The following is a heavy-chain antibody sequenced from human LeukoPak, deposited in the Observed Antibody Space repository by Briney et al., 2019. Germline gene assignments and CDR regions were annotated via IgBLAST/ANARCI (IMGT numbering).Heavy chain of an antibody. CDR3: ARAGIAAAGTLDY. J-gene: IGHJ4*02. D-gene: IGHD6-13*01. Sequence: SAKVSCKASGGTFSSYAISWVRQAPGQGLEWMGGIIPIFGTANYAQKFQGRVTITADESTSTAYMELSSLRSEDTAVYYCARAGIAAAGTLDYWGQGILVTVSS. V-gene: IGHV1-69*13. CDR1: GGTFSSYA. CDR2: IIPIFGTA.